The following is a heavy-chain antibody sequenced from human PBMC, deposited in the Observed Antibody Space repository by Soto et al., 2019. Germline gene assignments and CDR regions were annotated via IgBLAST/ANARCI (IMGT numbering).Heavy chain of an antibody. Sequence: GASVKVSCKASGYTFTSYYMHWVRQAPGQGLEWMGIINPSGGSTSYAQKFQGRVSRTRDTSTRTVYMELSSLRFEDPAVYYCATGWAAAGTNAFDIWGQGTMVTVSS. CDR1: GYTFTSYY. J-gene: IGHJ3*02. CDR2: INPSGGST. D-gene: IGHD6-13*01. V-gene: IGHV1-46*03. CDR3: ATGWAAAGTNAFDI.